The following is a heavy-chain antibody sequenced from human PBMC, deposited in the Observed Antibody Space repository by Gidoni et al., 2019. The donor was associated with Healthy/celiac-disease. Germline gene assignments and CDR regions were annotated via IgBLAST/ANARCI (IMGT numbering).Heavy chain of an antibody. CDR1: GYTLTELS. Sequence: QVQLVQSGAEVKKPGASVKVSCKVSGYTLTELSMHWVRQAPGKGLEWMGGFDPEDGETIYAQKFQGRGTMNEDTSTDTAYMELSSLRSEDTAVYYCATGTAYYDYVWGSYRYYGMDVWGQGTTVTVSS. V-gene: IGHV1-24*01. J-gene: IGHJ6*02. D-gene: IGHD3-16*02. CDR3: ATGTAYYDYVWGSYRYYGMDV. CDR2: FDPEDGET.